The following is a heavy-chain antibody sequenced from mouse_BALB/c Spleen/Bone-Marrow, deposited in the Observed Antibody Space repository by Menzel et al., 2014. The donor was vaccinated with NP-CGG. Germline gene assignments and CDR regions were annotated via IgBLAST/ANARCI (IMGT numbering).Heavy chain of an antibody. CDR3: ARRGLRSYFDY. Sequence: VHLVASGPALGSLFFSLKFSCKGSGYTFTDDAMHWVKQSHAKSLEWIGVISTYYGNTNYNQKFKVNATMTVDKSSSTAKLDNAGLTSEDSAIYYCARRGLRSYFDYWGQGTTLTVSS. D-gene: IGHD3-3*01. CDR1: GYTFTDDA. J-gene: IGHJ2*01. V-gene: IGHV1-67*01. CDR2: ISTYYGNT.